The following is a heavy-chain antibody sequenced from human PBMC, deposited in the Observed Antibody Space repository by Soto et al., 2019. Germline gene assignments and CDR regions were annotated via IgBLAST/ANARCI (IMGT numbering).Heavy chain of an antibody. J-gene: IGHJ6*02. Sequence: QVQLVQSGAEVKKPGSSVKVSCKASGGTFSSYAISWVRQAPGQGLEWMGGIIPIFGTANYAQKFQCRVTITADEYTSTAYMELSSLRSEDTAVSYCAKNPENYYYGMDVWGQGTTVTVSS. V-gene: IGHV1-69*12. CDR3: AKNPENYYYGMDV. CDR2: IIPIFGTA. CDR1: GGTFSSYA.